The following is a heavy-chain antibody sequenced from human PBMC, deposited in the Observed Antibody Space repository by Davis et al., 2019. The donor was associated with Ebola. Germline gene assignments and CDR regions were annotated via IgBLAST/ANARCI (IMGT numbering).Heavy chain of an antibody. D-gene: IGHD6-13*01. V-gene: IGHV4-4*02. CDR1: GGSISSSNW. CDR2: IYHSGST. CDR3: ARATIAAAGNYFDY. Sequence: PSETLSLTCAVSGGSISSSNWWSWVRQPPGKGLEWIGEIYHSGSTNYNPSLKSRVTISVDKSKNQFSLKLSSVTAADTAVYYCARATIAAAGNYFDYWGQGTLVTVSS. J-gene: IGHJ4*02.